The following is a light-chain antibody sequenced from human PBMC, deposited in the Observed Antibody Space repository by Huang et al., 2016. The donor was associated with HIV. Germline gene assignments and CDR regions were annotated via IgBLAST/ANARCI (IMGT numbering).Light chain of an antibody. CDR1: QSVSAN. Sequence: EIVLTQSPVTLSLSPGERATLSCRASQSVSANLAWYQQKPGQAPRLLIHDASNRATGIPPRFGGSGSGTDFTLTVSSLEPEDFAVYFCQHRSNFGQGTRLEMK. CDR3: QHRSN. V-gene: IGKV3-11*01. CDR2: DAS. J-gene: IGKJ5*01.